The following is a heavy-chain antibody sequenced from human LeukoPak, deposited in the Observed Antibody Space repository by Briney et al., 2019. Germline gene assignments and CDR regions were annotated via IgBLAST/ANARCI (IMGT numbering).Heavy chain of an antibody. Sequence: GGSLRLSCAASGFTFSSYAMSWVRQAPGKGLEWVSAISGSGGSTYYADSVKGRFTISRDNSKNTLYLQTNSLRAEDTAVYYCAKVEWELRYFDYWGQGTLVTVSS. CDR3: AKVEWELRYFDY. D-gene: IGHD1-26*01. CDR2: ISGSGGST. J-gene: IGHJ4*02. CDR1: GFTFSSYA. V-gene: IGHV3-23*01.